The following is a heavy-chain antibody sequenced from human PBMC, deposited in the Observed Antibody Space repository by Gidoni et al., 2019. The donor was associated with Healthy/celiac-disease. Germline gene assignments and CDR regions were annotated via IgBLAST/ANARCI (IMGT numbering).Heavy chain of an antibody. D-gene: IGHD1-1*01. CDR1: GFTFDDYA. J-gene: IGHJ3*02. CDR3: AKDIGGFTPEYNWNDVGLVSAFDI. CDR2: ISWNSGSV. V-gene: IGHV3-9*01. Sequence: EVQLVESGGGLVQPGRSLRLSCAASGFTFDDYAMPWARQAPGKGLEWVSGISWNSGSVGYADSVKGRFTISRDNAKNSLYLQMNSLRAEDTALYYCAKDIGGFTPEYNWNDVGLVSAFDIWGQGTMVTVSS.